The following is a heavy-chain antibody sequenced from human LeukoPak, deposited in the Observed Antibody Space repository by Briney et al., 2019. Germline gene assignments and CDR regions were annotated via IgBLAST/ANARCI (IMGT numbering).Heavy chain of an antibody. Sequence: SVKVSCKGSGKTFSGYAVTWVRQAPGQGLEWMGRIIPILGVANYAQKFQGRVTITADKSTRTAYMELSSLRSEDTAVYYCAMRNGSGSLYFDYWGQGTLVTVSS. D-gene: IGHD3-10*01. V-gene: IGHV1-69*04. CDR3: AMRNGSGSLYFDY. CDR2: IIPILGVA. J-gene: IGHJ4*02. CDR1: GKTFSGYA.